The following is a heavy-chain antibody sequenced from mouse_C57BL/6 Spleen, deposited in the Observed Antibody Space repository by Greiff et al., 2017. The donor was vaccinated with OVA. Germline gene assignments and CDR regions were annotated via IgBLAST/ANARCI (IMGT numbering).Heavy chain of an antibody. CDR3: ARTGTTVVAPYFDY. Sequence: EVKLMESGGGLVKPGGSLKLSCAASGFTFSDYGMHWVRQAPEKGLEWVAYISSGSSTIYYADTVKGRFTISRDNAKNTLFLQMTSLRSEDTAMYYCARTGTTVVAPYFDYWGQGTTLTVSS. V-gene: IGHV5-17*01. CDR1: GFTFSDYG. D-gene: IGHD1-1*01. CDR2: ISSGSSTI. J-gene: IGHJ2*01.